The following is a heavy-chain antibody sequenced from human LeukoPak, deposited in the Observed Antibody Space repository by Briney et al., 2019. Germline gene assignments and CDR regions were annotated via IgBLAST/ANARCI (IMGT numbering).Heavy chain of an antibody. Sequence: GGSLRLSCAASGFSFSSYSMNWVRQAPGKGLEWVSSMTTTSSFMYYADSVKGRFTISRDNAKNSLYLQMNSLRAEDTALYYCARLIGFTIAVAATDYWGQGALVTVSS. CDR1: GFSFSSYS. CDR3: ARLIGFTIAVAATDY. CDR2: MTTTSSFM. J-gene: IGHJ4*02. V-gene: IGHV3-21*01. D-gene: IGHD6-13*01.